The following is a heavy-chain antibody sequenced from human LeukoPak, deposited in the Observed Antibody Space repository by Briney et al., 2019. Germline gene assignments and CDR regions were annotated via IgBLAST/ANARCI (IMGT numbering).Heavy chain of an antibody. J-gene: IGHJ4*02. Sequence: GESLKISCEGSGYTFTSYWIAWVRQMPGKGLEWMGIIYPGDSDTRYSPSFQGQVTISADKSISTAYLQWSSLKASDTAMYYCARRRDLYSGSYYPFDYWGQGTLVTVSS. CDR2: IYPGDSDT. CDR3: ARRRDLYSGSYYPFDY. CDR1: GYTFTSYW. D-gene: IGHD1-26*01. V-gene: IGHV5-51*01.